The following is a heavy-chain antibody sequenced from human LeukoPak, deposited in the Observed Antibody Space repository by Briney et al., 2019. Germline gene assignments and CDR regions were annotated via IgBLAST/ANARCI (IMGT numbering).Heavy chain of an antibody. CDR1: GFTFSSYA. V-gene: IGHV3-23*01. J-gene: IGHJ4*02. CDR2: ISGSGGST. Sequence: GGSLRLSCAASGFTFSSYAMSWVRQAPGKGLEWVSAISGSGGSTYYADSVKGRFTISRDNSKNTLYLQVNSLRAEDTAVYYCAKDREMWLRTADYWGQGTLVTVSS. D-gene: IGHD5-12*01. CDR3: AKDREMWLRTADY.